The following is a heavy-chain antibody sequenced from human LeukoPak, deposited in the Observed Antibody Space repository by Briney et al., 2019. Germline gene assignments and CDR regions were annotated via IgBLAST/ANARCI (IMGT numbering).Heavy chain of an antibody. Sequence: GGSLRLSCVASGFIFSSHAMSWVRQAPGKGLEWVANIKQDGSEKYYVDSVKGRFTISRDNAKNSLYLQMNSLRAEDTAVYYCARNSRSIAVAGTDDYWGQGTLVTVSS. V-gene: IGHV3-7*01. CDR2: IKQDGSEK. CDR1: GFIFSSHA. D-gene: IGHD6-19*01. J-gene: IGHJ4*02. CDR3: ARNSRSIAVAGTDDY.